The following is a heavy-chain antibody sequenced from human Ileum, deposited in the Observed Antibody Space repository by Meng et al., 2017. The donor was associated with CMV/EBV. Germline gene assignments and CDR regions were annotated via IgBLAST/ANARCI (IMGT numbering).Heavy chain of an antibody. D-gene: IGHD6-13*01. CDR3: ALRGLAAGTLQQ. V-gene: IGHV4-59*01. Sequence: QVQLQEAGPGLVKPSETLSLNCAVSGGSMSSTCWSWIRQPPGKGLEWIGYVRYNGITDYNPSLKSRITISGDTSKNQFSLQVTSVTAADTAMYYCALRGLAAGTLQQWGQGTLVTVSS. CDR2: VRYNGIT. CDR1: GGSMSSTC. J-gene: IGHJ1*01.